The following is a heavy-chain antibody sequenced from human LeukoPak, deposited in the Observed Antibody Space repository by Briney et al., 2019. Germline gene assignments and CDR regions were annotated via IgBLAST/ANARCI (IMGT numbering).Heavy chain of an antibody. CDR1: DDSINNYF. CDR3: TRSTNLEAFDI. CDR2: IYYSGST. V-gene: IGHV4-59*01. Sequence: SETLSLTCSVSDDSINNYFWSWIRQPPGKGLEWIGYIYYSGSTNYNPSLKSRVTISVDTSKNQCSLKLSSVTTADMAVYYCTRSTNLEAFDIWGQGTMVTVSS. J-gene: IGHJ3*02. D-gene: IGHD2-8*01.